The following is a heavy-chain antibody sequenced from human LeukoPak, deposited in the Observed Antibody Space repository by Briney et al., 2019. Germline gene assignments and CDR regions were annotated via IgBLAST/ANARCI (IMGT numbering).Heavy chain of an antibody. J-gene: IGHJ6*02. Sequence: GASVKVSCKVSGYTLTELSMHWVRQAPGKGLEWMGGFDPEDGETIYAQKFQGRVTMTEDTSTDTAYMELSSLRSEDTAVYCCARLRRASGGYGMDVWGQGTTVTVSS. D-gene: IGHD4-23*01. V-gene: IGHV1-24*01. CDR2: FDPEDGET. CDR1: GYTLTELS. CDR3: ARLRRASGGYGMDV.